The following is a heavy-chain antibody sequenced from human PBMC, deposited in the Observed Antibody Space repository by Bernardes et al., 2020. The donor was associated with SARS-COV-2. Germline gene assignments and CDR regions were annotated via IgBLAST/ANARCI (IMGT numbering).Heavy chain of an antibody. D-gene: IGHD6-25*01. J-gene: IGHJ4*02. CDR1: GFTFSSYW. CDR2: IKTDGSMT. V-gene: IGHV3-74*01. Sequence: GGSLRLSCAASGFTFSSYWMHWVRQVPGRGLVWLSRIKTDGSMTNYADPVKGRFTISRDNAKGTLWLQMNSLTADDSAVYYCARGASSGYRIDYWGPGTLVTVSS. CDR3: ARGASSGYRIDY.